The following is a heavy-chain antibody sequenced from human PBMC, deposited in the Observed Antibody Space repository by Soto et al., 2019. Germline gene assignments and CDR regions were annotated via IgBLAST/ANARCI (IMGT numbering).Heavy chain of an antibody. D-gene: IGHD3-22*01. CDR1: GFTFSSYG. J-gene: IGHJ3*02. CDR3: ARDGASSGYYDPNAFDI. V-gene: IGHV3-33*01. CDR2: IWYDGSNK. Sequence: PGGSLRLSCAASGFTFSSYGMHWVRQAPGKGLEWVAVIWYDGSNKYYADSVKGRFTISRDNSKNTLYLQMNSLRAEDTAVYYCARDGASSGYYDPNAFDIWGQGTMVTVSS.